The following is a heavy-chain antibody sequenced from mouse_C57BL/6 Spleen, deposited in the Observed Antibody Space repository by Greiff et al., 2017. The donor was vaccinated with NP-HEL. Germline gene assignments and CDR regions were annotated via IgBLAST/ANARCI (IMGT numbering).Heavy chain of an antibody. CDR3: ASSYGPLGYAMDY. CDR1: GFTFSDYG. V-gene: IGHV5-17*01. J-gene: IGHJ4*01. CDR2: ISSGSSTI. D-gene: IGHD1-1*02. Sequence: EVKLVESGGGLVKPGGSLKLSCAASGFTFSDYGMHWVRQAPEKGLEWVAYISSGSSTIYYADTVKGRFTISRDNAKNTLFLQMTSLRSEDTAMYYCASSYGPLGYAMDYWGQGTSVTVSS.